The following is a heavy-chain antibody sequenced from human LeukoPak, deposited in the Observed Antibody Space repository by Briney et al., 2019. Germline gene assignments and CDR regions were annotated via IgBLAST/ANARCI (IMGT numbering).Heavy chain of an antibody. J-gene: IGHJ4*02. CDR3: ARDPLRPGDFTLDY. CDR2: TSYIGSP. CDR1: GGSVNSGSYY. V-gene: IGHV4-31*03. D-gene: IGHD4-17*01. Sequence: SETLSLTCTVSGGSVNSGSYYWSWIRQHPGKGLEWMGYTSYIGSPYYNSSLKSRLTISVDTSKNQFSLKLSSVTAAATAVYSCARDPLRPGDFTLDYWGQGILVTVSS.